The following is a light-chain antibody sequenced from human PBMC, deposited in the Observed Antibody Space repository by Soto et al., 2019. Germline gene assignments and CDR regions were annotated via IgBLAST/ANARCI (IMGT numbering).Light chain of an antibody. V-gene: IGKV3-20*01. CDR2: GAS. CDR3: QQYGSSPLT. Sequence: ERVLTHSPGTLSLSPGERATLSCRASQSVSSSYLAWYQQKPGQAPRLLIYGASSRATGIPDRFSGSGSGTDFTLTISRLEPEDFAVYYCQQYGSSPLTFGGGTKVDIK. CDR1: QSVSSSY. J-gene: IGKJ4*01.